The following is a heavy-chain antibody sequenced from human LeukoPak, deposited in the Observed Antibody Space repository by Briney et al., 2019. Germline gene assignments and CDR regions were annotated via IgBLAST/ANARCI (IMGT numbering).Heavy chain of an antibody. CDR3: TRDEDGTAMVNYFDY. D-gene: IGHD5-18*01. CDR1: GFTFGDYA. V-gene: IGHV3-49*03. J-gene: IGHJ4*02. CDR2: IRSKAYSGTT. Sequence: PGGSLRLSCTASGFTFGDYAMSWFRQAPGKGLEWVGFIRSKAYSGTTEYAASVKGRFTISRDDSKRIAYLQMNSLKTEDTAVYYFTRDEDGTAMVNYFDYWGQGTLVTVSS.